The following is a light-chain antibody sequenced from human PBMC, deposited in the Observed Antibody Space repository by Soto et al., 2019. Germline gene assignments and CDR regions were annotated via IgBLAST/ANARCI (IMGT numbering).Light chain of an antibody. J-gene: IGKJ1*01. Sequence: AIQMTQSPSSLSASVGDRVTITCRASQGIRNDLGWYQQKPGTAPKLLIYAAFSLQSGVPARFSGSGSGTDFTLTISSLQPEDFATYYCLQDYNSPRTFGQGTKVEIK. CDR2: AAF. CDR1: QGIRND. V-gene: IGKV1-6*01. CDR3: LQDYNSPRT.